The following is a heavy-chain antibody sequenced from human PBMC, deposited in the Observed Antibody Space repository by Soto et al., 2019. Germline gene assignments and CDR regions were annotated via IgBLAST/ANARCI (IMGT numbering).Heavy chain of an antibody. J-gene: IGHJ6*03. CDR1: GFTFSSYA. CDR3: AKADSSSSTYYYYMDV. D-gene: IGHD6-13*01. Sequence: GESLKISCAASGFTFSSYAMSWVRQAPGKGLEWVSAISGSGGSTYYADSVKGRFTISRDNSKNTLYLQMNSLRAEDTAVYYCAKADSSSSTYYYYMDVWGKGTTVTVSS. V-gene: IGHV3-23*01. CDR2: ISGSGGST.